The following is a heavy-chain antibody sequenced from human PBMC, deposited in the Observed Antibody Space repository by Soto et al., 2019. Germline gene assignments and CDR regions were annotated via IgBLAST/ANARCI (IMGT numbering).Heavy chain of an antibody. CDR3: AREERVSSGYPHYYYYGMDV. J-gene: IGHJ6*02. CDR1: GFTFSSYG. D-gene: IGHD3-22*01. CDR2: IWYDGSNK. Sequence: PGGSLRLSCAASGFTFSSYGMHWVRQAPGKGLEWVAVIWYDGSNKYYADSVKGRFTISRDNSKNTLYLQMNSLRAEDTAVYYCAREERVSSGYPHYYYYGMDVWGQGTTVTVSS. V-gene: IGHV3-33*01.